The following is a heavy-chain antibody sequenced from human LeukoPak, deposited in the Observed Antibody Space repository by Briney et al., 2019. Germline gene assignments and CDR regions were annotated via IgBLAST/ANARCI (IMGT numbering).Heavy chain of an antibody. CDR2: ISSSSSTI. J-gene: IGHJ5*02. Sequence: GGSLRLSCAASGFTFSSYSMNWVRQAPGKGLEWVSYISSSSSTIYYADSVKGRFTISRDNAKNSLYLQMNSLRAEDTAVYYCARQTSYDTSRWFDPWGQGTLVTVSS. CDR3: ARQTSYDTSRWFDP. CDR1: GFTFSSYS. D-gene: IGHD3-9*01. V-gene: IGHV3-48*01.